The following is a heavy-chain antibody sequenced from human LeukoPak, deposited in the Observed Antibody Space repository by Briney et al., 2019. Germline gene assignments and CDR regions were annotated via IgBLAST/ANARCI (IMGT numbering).Heavy chain of an antibody. CDR2: VYYSGST. CDR3: ARVGDSSGYYYVAGDRIDYFDY. V-gene: IGHV4-59*12. D-gene: IGHD3-22*01. Sequence: SETLSLTCTVSGASISSYYWSWIRQPPGKGLEWIGYVYYSGSTNYNPSLKSRVTISVDTSKNQFSLKLRSVTAADTAVYYCARVGDSSGYYYVAGDRIDYFDYWGQGTLVTVSS. J-gene: IGHJ4*02. CDR1: GASISSYY.